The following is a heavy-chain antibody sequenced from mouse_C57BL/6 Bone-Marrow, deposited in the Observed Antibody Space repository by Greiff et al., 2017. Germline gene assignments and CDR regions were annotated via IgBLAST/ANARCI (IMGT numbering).Heavy chain of an antibody. V-gene: IGHV5-16*01. CDR3: ARGGGSSYGFAY. Sequence: EVMLVESEGGLVQPGSSMKLSCTASGFTFSDYYMAWVSQVPEKGLEWVANINYDGSSTYYLDSLKSRFIISRDNAKNILYLQMSSLKSEDTATYSCARGGGSSYGFAYWGQGTLVTVSA. J-gene: IGHJ3*01. CDR1: GFTFSDYY. D-gene: IGHD1-1*01. CDR2: INYDGSST.